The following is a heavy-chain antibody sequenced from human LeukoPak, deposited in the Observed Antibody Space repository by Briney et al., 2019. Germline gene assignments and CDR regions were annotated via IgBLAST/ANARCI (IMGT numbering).Heavy chain of an antibody. CDR2: MNPNSGNT. CDR3: ARGYSGSYSYYYGMDV. V-gene: IGHV1-8*01. D-gene: IGHD1-26*01. CDR1: GYTFTSYD. Sequence: ASVKVSCKASGYTFTSYDINWVRQATGQGLEWMGWMNPNSGNTGYAQKFQGRVTMTRNTSISTAYMELSSLRSEDTAVYYCARGYSGSYSYYYGMDVWGQGTTVTVSS. J-gene: IGHJ6*02.